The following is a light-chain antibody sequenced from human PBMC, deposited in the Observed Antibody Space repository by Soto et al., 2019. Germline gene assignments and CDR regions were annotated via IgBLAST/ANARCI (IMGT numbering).Light chain of an antibody. CDR3: TSYKRSNILV. CDR2: DVN. J-gene: IGLJ3*02. CDR1: SSDIGDYNY. V-gene: IGLV2-14*03. Sequence: QSALTQPASVSGSPGQSITISCTGTSSDIGDYNYVSWYQQHPGKAPKVMIYDVNNRPSGVSNRFSGSKSGNTASLTISGLQAEDEADYYCTSYKRSNILVFGGGTKVTVL.